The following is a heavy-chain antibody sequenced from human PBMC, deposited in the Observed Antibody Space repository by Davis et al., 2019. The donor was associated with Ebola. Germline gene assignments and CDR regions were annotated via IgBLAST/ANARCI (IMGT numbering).Heavy chain of an antibody. J-gene: IGHJ6*03. V-gene: IGHV1-8*03. CDR1: GYTRISYE. CDR2: KNPNSGNT. Sequence: GSVTDSCKASGYTRISYESNWVRQATGQELEWMGWKNPNSGNTGYAQKFQGRVTITRKTSISTAYMELSSLSSEDTAVYLCARAPGIAAAGYNNYYMDVWGKGTTVTVSS. CDR3: ARAPGIAAAGYNNYYMDV. D-gene: IGHD6-13*01.